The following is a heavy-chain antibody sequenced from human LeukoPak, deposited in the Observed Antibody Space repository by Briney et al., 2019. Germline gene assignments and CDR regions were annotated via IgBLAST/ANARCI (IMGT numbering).Heavy chain of an antibody. CDR1: GGSISSGSYY. J-gene: IGHJ5*02. CDR2: IYTSGST. D-gene: IGHD3-22*01. V-gene: IGHV4-61*02. CDR3: AREITITMIVVWFAP. Sequence: TSETLSLTCTVSGGSISSGSYYWSWIRQPAGKGLEWIGRIYTSGSTNYNPSLKSRVTISVDTSKNQFSLKLSSVTAADTAVYYCAREITITMIVVWFAPWGQGTLVTVSS.